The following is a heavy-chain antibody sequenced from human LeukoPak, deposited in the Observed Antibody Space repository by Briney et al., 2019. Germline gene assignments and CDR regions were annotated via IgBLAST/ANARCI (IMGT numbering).Heavy chain of an antibody. D-gene: IGHD6-13*01. CDR1: GYSFSTYW. CDR3: ARCVAAAETGDAFDI. V-gene: IGHV5-51*01. J-gene: IGHJ3*02. Sequence: GESLKISCKGSGYSFSTYWIGWVRQVPGKGLEWMGIIYPGDSDTRYSPSFQGQVTISADKSISTAYLQWSSLKASDTAMYYCARCVAAAETGDAFDIWGQGTMVTVSS. CDR2: IYPGDSDT.